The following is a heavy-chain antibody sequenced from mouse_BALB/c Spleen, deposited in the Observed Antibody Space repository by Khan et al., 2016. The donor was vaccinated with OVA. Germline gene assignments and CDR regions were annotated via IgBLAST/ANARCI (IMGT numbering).Heavy chain of an antibody. CDR1: GFTFSTYG. CDR3: ARLAYYYNSEPFAY. V-gene: IGHV5-6*01. D-gene: IGHD1-1*02. J-gene: IGHJ3*01. CDR2: INSGGHYT. Sequence: EVELVESGGDLVKTGGSLKLSCAASGFTFSTYGMSWVRQTPDKRLEWVATINSGGHYTYYIDSVKGRFTISRDNAKNFLYLQMTSLRSEDTAMYYCARLAYYYNSEPFAYWGKETLVTVS.